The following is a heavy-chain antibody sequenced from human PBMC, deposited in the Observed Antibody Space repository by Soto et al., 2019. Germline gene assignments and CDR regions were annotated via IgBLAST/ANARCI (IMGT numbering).Heavy chain of an antibody. CDR1: GGSISSSSFH. V-gene: IGHV4-39*01. D-gene: IGHD6-13*01. CDR2: IYYSGST. J-gene: IGHJ5*02. CDR3: ARRERAAGTDWWFDP. Sequence: QLQLQESGPGLVKPSETLSLTCTVSGGSISSSSFHWGWIRQPPGKGLEWIGSIYYSGSTYYSPSLKSRGTTSVDTPKNRLSRQLSSVTAADTAVYYCARRERAAGTDWWFDPWGQGTLVTVSS.